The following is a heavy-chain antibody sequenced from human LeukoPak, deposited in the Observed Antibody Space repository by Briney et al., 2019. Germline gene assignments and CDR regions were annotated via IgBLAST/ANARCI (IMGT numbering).Heavy chain of an antibody. CDR1: GYSFTTYW. CDR2: IYPADSTA. CDR3: ARRPKSGYSGYESDY. V-gene: IGHV5-51*01. Sequence: GESLKISCKASGYSFTTYWISWVRQMPGKGLEWMGIIYPADSTAHYSPSFQGQVTISVDKSINTAYLQWSRLKASDTAMYYCARRPKSGYSGYESDYWGQGTLVTVSS. D-gene: IGHD5-12*01. J-gene: IGHJ4*02.